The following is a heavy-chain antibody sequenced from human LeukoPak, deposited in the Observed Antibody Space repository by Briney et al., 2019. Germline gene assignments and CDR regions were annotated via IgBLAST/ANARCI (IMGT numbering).Heavy chain of an antibody. D-gene: IGHD3-10*01. CDR2: ISAYNGNT. CDR3: AREPRYYGSGSYTGYYYYGMDV. J-gene: IGHJ6*02. Sequence: ASVKVSCKASGYTFTSYGISWVRQAPGQGLEWMGWISAYNGNTNYAQKLQGRVTMTTDTSTSTAYMELRSLRSDDTAVYCCAREPRYYGSGSYTGYYYYGMDVWGQGTTVTVSS. V-gene: IGHV1-18*01. CDR1: GYTFTSYG.